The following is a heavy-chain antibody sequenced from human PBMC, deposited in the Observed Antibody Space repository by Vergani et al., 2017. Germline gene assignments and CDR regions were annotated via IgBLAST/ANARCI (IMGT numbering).Heavy chain of an antibody. D-gene: IGHD5-12*01. CDR1: GFTFNHYA. Sequence: EVQLLESGGDLVQPGGSLRLSCAASGFTFNHYAMNWVRQAPGKGLEWVSGISGSGGSTYYAGSVKGRFTISSDSSMNTLYLQMNSLSAGDTSVYYCAKANPRNSGYDYLYYYHAMDVGGQGTTVTVSS. CDR2: ISGSGGST. V-gene: IGHV3-23*01. CDR3: AKANPRNSGYDYLYYYHAMDV. J-gene: IGHJ6*02.